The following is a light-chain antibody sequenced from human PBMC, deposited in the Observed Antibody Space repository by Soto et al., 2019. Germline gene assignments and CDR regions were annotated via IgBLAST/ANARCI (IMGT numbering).Light chain of an antibody. CDR2: EAS. Sequence: ETVMTQSPATLSVSPGDRATLSCSASQSVSYNLAWYQQKPGQPPRLLIYEASTRATGIPARFSGSASGTEFTLTISSLLSEDFAVYYCQQYNNWPLTSGGGTKVEMK. J-gene: IGKJ4*01. V-gene: IGKV3D-15*01. CDR1: QSVSYN. CDR3: QQYNNWPLT.